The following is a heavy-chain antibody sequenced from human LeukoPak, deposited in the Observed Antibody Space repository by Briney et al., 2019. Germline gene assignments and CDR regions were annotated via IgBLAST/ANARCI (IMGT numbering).Heavy chain of an antibody. J-gene: IGHJ3*02. CDR1: GGSIISGSYY. Sequence: SQTLSLTCTVSGGSIISGSYYWIWIRQPAGKGLEWIGRIFNSGSTNYNPSLKSRVTISVDTSKNHFSLKLSSVSAADTAVYYCARGPVAGTLNAFDIWGQGTTVTVSS. CDR2: IFNSGST. V-gene: IGHV4-61*02. CDR3: ARGPVAGTLNAFDI. D-gene: IGHD6-19*01.